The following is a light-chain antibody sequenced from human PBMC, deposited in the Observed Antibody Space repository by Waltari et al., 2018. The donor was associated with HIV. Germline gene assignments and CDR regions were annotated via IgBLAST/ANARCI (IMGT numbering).Light chain of an antibody. CDR3: QQYNSYSYT. J-gene: IGKJ2*01. Sequence: DIQMTQSPSTLSASVGDRVTITCRASQSISSWLAWYQQKPGKAPKLLICKASSLETGVPSRFSGSGSGTEFTLTISRLQPDDFATYYCQQYNSYSYTFGQGTKLEIK. V-gene: IGKV1-5*03. CDR1: QSISSW. CDR2: KAS.